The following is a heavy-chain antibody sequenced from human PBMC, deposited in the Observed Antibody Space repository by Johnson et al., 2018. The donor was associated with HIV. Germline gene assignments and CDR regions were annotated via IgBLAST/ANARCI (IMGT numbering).Heavy chain of an antibody. CDR3: TIDMRSAAARPRDAFDS. CDR1: GFTFSNAW. D-gene: IGHD6-13*01. J-gene: IGHJ3*02. V-gene: IGHV3-15*01. CDR2: VKSKTDGGTT. Sequence: VQLVESGGGSVKSGGSLRVSCAASGFTFSNAWMSWVCQAPGKGLVWVGRVKSKTDGGTTDYAAPVKGRFTISRADSKNTLYLQINSLKSEVTAVYYCTIDMRSAAARPRDAFDSWGQGTMVHFAS.